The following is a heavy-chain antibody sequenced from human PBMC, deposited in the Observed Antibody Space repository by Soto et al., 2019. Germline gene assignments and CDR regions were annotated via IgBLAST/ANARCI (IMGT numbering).Heavy chain of an antibody. CDR2: ISTRSSYT. V-gene: IGHV3-11*05. CDR1: GFTFSEYF. D-gene: IGHD3-16*01. CDR3: ARFFEARGGFDY. Sequence: QVQLVESGGGLVKPGGSLRLSCAASGFTFSEYFMSWIRQAPGKGMEWISYISTRSSYTNYGASMEGRFTISRDNAKNSLYLQMNSLRAEDTAVYYCARFFEARGGFDYWGQGTLVTVSS. J-gene: IGHJ4*02.